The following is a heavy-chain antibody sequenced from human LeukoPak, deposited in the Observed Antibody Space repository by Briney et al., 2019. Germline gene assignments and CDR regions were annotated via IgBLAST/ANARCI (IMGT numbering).Heavy chain of an antibody. CDR3: ARGRGDYVFD. V-gene: IGHV4-34*01. CDR2: INHSGST. Sequence: SETLSLTCAVYGGSFSGYYWSWIRQPPGKELEWIGEINHSGSTNYNPSLKSRVTISVDTSKNQFSLKLSSVTAADTAVYYCARGRGDYVFDWGQGTLVTVSS. CDR1: GGSFSGYY. D-gene: IGHD4-17*01. J-gene: IGHJ4*02.